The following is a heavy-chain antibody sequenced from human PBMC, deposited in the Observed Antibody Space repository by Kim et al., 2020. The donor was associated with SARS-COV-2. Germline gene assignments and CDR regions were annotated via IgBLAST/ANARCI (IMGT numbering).Heavy chain of an antibody. CDR3: ARAPGTRGDTAFDF. Sequence: SETLSLTCAVSAASISSSNWWSWVRQPPGKGLEWIGEIYHSGRTNYNPSLKSRVTMSVDESKNQFSLKVSSVTAADTAVYYCARAPGTRGDTAFDFWGQGTLVTVSS. D-gene: IGHD6-13*01. V-gene: IGHV4-4*02. CDR1: AASISSSNW. CDR2: IYHSGRT. J-gene: IGHJ4*02.